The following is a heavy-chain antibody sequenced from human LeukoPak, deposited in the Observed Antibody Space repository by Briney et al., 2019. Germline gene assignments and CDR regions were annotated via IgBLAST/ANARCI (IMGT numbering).Heavy chain of an antibody. CDR2: IYYTGKT. V-gene: IGHV4-30-4*01. CDR1: GGSISSGDYY. CDR3: ARDRLSVGKFRHDAFDI. D-gene: IGHD3-10*01. J-gene: IGHJ3*02. Sequence: SQTLSLTCTVSGGSISSGDYYWSWIRQPPGKGLEWFVYIYYTGKTYYNPSLESRVTISVDTSKNQFSLKLSSVTAADTAVYYCARDRLSVGKFRHDAFDIWGQGTMVTVSS.